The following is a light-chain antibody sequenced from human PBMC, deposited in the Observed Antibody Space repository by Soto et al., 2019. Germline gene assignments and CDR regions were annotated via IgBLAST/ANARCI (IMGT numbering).Light chain of an antibody. CDR3: QQSYSTPFT. J-gene: IGKJ2*01. CDR2: RAS. CDR1: QDISTF. V-gene: IGKV1-39*01. Sequence: DIQMTQSPSSLSASVEDSVTITCRATQDISTFLNWYQQRPGKAPNVLIYRASTVQCDVPSRFSGSGSGTDFTLTISGLQPEDFAIYYCQQSYSTPFTFGQGTQVE.